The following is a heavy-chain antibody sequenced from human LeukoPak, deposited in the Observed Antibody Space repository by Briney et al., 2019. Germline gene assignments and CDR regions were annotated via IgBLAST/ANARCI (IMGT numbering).Heavy chain of an antibody. CDR2: IYYTGST. CDR3: ARGKQWLVT. V-gene: IGHV4-59*01. D-gene: IGHD6-19*01. CDR1: GGSISSFH. J-gene: IGHJ4*02. Sequence: KPSETLSLTCTVSGGSISSFHWSWIRQPPGKRLEWIGNIYYTGSTNYNPSLKSRVTMSVDTSKNHFSLRLNSVTAADTAVYYCARGKQWLVTWGQGTLVTVSS.